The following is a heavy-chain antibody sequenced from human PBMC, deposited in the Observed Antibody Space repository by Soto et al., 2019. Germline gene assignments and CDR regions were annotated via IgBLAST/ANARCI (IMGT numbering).Heavy chain of an antibody. V-gene: IGHV1-46*01. CDR2: INPSGGST. CDR1: GYTFTSYY. J-gene: IGHJ5*02. CDR3: ARSPAHGRGNPGYWFDP. Sequence: ASVKVSCKASGYTFTSYYMHWVRQAPGQGLEWMGIINPSGGSTSYAQKFQGRVTMTRDTSTSTVYMELSSLRSEDTAVYYCARSPAHGRGNPGYWFDPWGQGTLVTVSS. D-gene: IGHD2-2*01.